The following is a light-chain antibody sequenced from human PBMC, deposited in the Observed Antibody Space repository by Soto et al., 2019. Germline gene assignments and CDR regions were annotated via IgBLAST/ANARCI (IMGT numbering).Light chain of an antibody. J-gene: IGKJ4*02. V-gene: IGKV3-11*01. CDR2: DAS. CDR1: QSVSSY. CDR3: QRRSNWPLT. Sequence: EIVLTQSTATLSLSPGVRATRSCRASQSVSSYLAWYQQKPGQAPRLLIYDASNRSTGIPARFSGSRSGTDFTLTTSSLEPEDFAVYYCQRRSNWPLTFGGGTKVEI.